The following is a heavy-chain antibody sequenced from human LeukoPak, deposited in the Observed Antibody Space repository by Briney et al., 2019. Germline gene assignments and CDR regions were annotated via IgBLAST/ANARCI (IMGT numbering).Heavy chain of an antibody. CDR2: IYTSGST. CDR1: GGSISSSSYY. CDR3: ARALSSSWSWFDP. J-gene: IGHJ5*02. Sequence: PSETLSLTCTVSGGSISSSSYYWGWIRQPPGKGLEWIGRIYTSGSTNYNPSLKSRVTMSVDTSKNQFSLRLTSVTAADTAVYYCARALSSSWSWFDPWGQGTLVTVSS. D-gene: IGHD6-13*01. V-gene: IGHV4-39*07.